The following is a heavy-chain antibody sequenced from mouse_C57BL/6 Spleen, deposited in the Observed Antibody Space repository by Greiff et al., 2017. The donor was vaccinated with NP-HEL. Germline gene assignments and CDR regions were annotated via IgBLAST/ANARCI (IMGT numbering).Heavy chain of an antibody. J-gene: IGHJ2*01. CDR1: GFTFSDYY. V-gene: IGHV5-16*01. CDR2: INYDGSST. CDR3: ARITTVAYFDY. D-gene: IGHD1-1*01. Sequence: EVKLMESEGGLVQPGSSMKLSCTASGFTFSDYYMAWVRQVPEKGLEWVANINYDGSSTYYLDSLKSRFIISRDNAKNILYLQMSSLKSEDTATYYCARITTVAYFDYWGQGTTLTVSS.